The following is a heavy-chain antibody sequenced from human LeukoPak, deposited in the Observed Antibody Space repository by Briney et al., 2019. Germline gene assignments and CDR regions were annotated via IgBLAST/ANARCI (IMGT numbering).Heavy chain of an antibody. CDR1: GFTVSSNY. Sequence: PGGSLRLSCAASGFTVSSNYMSWIRQPPGTGLEWIGYISSSGSTNYNPSLKSRVTISVETSKNQFSLNLNSVTAADTAVYYCTRHPGGNAAHRFDYWGQGFLVTVSS. D-gene: IGHD4-23*01. V-gene: IGHV4-59*08. CDR2: ISSSGST. CDR3: TRHPGGNAAHRFDY. J-gene: IGHJ4*02.